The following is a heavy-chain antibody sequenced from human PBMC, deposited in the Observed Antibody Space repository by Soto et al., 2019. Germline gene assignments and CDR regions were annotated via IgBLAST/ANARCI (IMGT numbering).Heavy chain of an antibody. D-gene: IGHD6-13*01. CDR2: IIPILGIA. J-gene: IGHJ5*02. CDR3: SWGSSWYWFDP. CDR1: GGTFSSYT. V-gene: IGHV1-69*02. Sequence: QVQLVQSGAEVKKPGSSVKVSCKASGGTFSSYTISWVRQAPGQGLEWMGRIIPILGIANYAQKFQGRVTITADKSTITAYMELISLRSEDTAVHFCSWGSSWYWFDPWGQGTLVTVSS.